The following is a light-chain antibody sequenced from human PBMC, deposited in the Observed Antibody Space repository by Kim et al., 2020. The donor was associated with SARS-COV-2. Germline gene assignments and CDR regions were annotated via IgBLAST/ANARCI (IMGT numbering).Light chain of an antibody. CDR2: AAS. V-gene: IGKV3-20*01. Sequence: SPGESATLSCRTSQSIAKNLLDWHQQKPGQPPKVLIYAASNRAAGVPDRFSGSGSGTDFTLTIDRLEPEDFAVYYCQQYSRTPLTFGGGTKVDIK. CDR1: QSIAKNL. J-gene: IGKJ4*01. CDR3: QQYSRTPLT.